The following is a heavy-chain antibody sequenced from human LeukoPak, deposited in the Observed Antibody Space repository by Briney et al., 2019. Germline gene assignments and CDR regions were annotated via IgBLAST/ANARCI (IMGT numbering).Heavy chain of an antibody. V-gene: IGHV4-39*07. CDR3: ARDRSSSYYYYYGMDV. Sequence: SETLSLTCTVSGGSISSSSYYWGWIRQPPGKGLEWIGSIYYSGSTYYNPSLKSRVTISVDTSKNQFSLKLSSVTAADTAVYYCARDRSSSYYYYYGMDVWGQGTTVTVSS. CDR1: GGSISSSSYY. J-gene: IGHJ6*02. D-gene: IGHD6-13*01. CDR2: IYYSGST.